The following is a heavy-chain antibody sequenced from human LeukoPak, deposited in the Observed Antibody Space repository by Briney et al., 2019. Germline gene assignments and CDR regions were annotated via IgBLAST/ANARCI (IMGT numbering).Heavy chain of an antibody. Sequence: GGSLRLSCAASGFIVNYNYMSWVRQAPGKGLEWVSVIYSGGSKYYADSVKGRFTISRDNSKNMVYLQMNSLRVEDTAVYYCARVKVGTTYWFDPWGQGTLVTVSS. J-gene: IGHJ5*02. V-gene: IGHV3-66*01. CDR3: ARVKVGTTYWFDP. CDR1: GFIVNYNY. CDR2: IYSGGSK. D-gene: IGHD1-26*01.